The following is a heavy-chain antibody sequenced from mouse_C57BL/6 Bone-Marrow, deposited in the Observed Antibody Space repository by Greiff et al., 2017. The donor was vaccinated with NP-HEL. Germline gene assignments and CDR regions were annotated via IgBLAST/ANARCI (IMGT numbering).Heavy chain of an antibody. CDR1: GYAFSSSW. CDR3: ARILWLRYAMDY. CDR2: IYPGDGDT. Sequence: VQLQQSGPELVKPGASVKISCKASGYAFSSSWMNWVKQRPGKGLEWIGRIYPGDGDTNYNGKFKGKATLTADKSSSTAYMQLSSLTSEDSAVYFCARILWLRYAMDYWGQGTSVTVSS. V-gene: IGHV1-82*01. D-gene: IGHD2-2*01. J-gene: IGHJ4*01.